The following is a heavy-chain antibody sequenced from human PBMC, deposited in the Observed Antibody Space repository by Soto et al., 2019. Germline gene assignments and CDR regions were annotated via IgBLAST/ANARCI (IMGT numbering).Heavy chain of an antibody. CDR1: GGTFSSYA. D-gene: IGHD1-26*01. CDR3: ARPLSGSYSHYSYGMDV. CDR2: IITIFGTA. J-gene: IGHJ6*02. Sequence: SVKVSWKASGGTFSSYAISWVRQAPGQGLEWMAGIITIFGTANYAQKFQGRVTITTDESTSTAYMQLSSLRSEDTAVYYCARPLSGSYSHYSYGMDVWGQGTTVTVSS. V-gene: IGHV1-69*05.